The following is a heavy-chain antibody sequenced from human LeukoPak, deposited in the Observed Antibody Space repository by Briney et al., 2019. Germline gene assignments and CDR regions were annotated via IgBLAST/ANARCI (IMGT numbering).Heavy chain of an antibody. D-gene: IGHD1-26*01. V-gene: IGHV4-39*01. CDR2: IYYSGST. CDR3: ASFYGITPKYSGSYWGGYYFDY. Sequence: PSETLSLTCTVSGGSISSSSYYWGWIRQPPGKGLEWIGSIYYSGSTYYNPSLKSRVTISVDTSKNQFSLKLSSVTAADTAVYYCASFYGITPKYSGSYWGGYYFDYWGQGTLVTVSS. CDR1: GGSISSSSYY. J-gene: IGHJ4*02.